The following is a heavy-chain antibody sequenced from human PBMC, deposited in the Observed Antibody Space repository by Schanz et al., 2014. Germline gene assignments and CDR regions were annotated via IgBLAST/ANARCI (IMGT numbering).Heavy chain of an antibody. CDR3: ARGGRGAYPGRVFDI. J-gene: IGHJ3*02. Sequence: QVQLVESGGGVVQPGRSLRLSCAASGFTFSSYAVHWVRQAPDKGLVWVAVTSSDGSLKYYADSVKGRFTISRDNSRGRVYLQMNTLRGEARVVYYCARGGRGAYPGRVFDIGGQGTMVTASS. V-gene: IGHV3-30*04. CDR2: TSSDGSLK. CDR1: GFTFSSYA. D-gene: IGHD3-10*01.